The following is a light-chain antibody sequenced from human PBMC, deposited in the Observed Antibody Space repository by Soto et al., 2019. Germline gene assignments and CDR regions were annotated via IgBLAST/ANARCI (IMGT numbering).Light chain of an antibody. Sequence: DIQMTQSPSSLSASVGDRVTITCRASQRISSYLNWYQQKQGKAPKLLIYAASSLQSGVPSRFSGSGSGTDFTLTISSLQPEDVATYYCQQSYSTPYTFGQGTKLEIK. V-gene: IGKV1-39*01. CDR2: AAS. CDR1: QRISSY. J-gene: IGKJ2*01. CDR3: QQSYSTPYT.